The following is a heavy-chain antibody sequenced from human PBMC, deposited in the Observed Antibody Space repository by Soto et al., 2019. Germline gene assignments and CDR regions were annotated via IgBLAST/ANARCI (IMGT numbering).Heavy chain of an antibody. V-gene: IGHV1-2*04. CDR2: INPNSGGT. Sequence: ASVKVSCKASGYTFTGYYMHWVRQAPGQGLEGMGWINPNSGGTNYAQKLQGWVTMTRDTSISTAYMELSRLSSDDTAVYYCAIGLGIGVDIWGQGTMVTVSS. J-gene: IGHJ3*02. CDR1: GYTFTGYY. CDR3: AIGLGIGVDI. D-gene: IGHD7-27*01.